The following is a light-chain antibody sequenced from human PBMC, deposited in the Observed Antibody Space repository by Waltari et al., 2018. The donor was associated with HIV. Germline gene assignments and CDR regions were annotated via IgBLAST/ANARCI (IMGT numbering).Light chain of an antibody. Sequence: DIQVTQSPSSVSASVGDRVTITCRASQCIDRWLAWYEQKPGKAPKLLLYAASSLESGVPARFSGRGSGTDFTLTISSLQPEDCATYSCQKADRFPLTFGGGTKVEIK. CDR3: QKADRFPLT. CDR2: AAS. V-gene: IGKV1-12*01. CDR1: QCIDRW. J-gene: IGKJ4*01.